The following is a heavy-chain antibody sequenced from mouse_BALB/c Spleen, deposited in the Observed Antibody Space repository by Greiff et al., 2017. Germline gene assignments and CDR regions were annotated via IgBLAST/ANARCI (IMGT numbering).Heavy chain of an antibody. CDR1: GYTFTDYA. CDR3: ARGNYYGSSDYAMDY. J-gene: IGHJ4*01. V-gene: IGHV1S137*01. CDR2: ISTYYGDA. D-gene: IGHD1-1*01. Sequence: QVQLKQSGAELVRPGVSVKISCKGSGYTFTDYAMHWVKQSHAKSLEWIGVISTYYGDASYNQKFKGKATMTVDKSSSTAYMELARLTSEDSAIYYCARGNYYGSSDYAMDYWGQGTSVTVSS.